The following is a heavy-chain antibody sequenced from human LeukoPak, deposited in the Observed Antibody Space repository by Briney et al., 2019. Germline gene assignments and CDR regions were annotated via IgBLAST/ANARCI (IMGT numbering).Heavy chain of an antibody. CDR2: INNDGSGT. D-gene: IGHD1-1*01. V-gene: IGHV3-74*01. CDR1: AFTFRDYW. J-gene: IGHJ6*02. CDR3: VRGGWNHAMDV. Sequence: GGSLRLSGAASAFTFRDYWIHWVHQAPGKGLVWVSCINNDGSGTTYADSVKGRFTVSRDNAKNTVSLQMNSLRVEDTAVYYCVRGGWNHAMDVWGRGTTVTVSS.